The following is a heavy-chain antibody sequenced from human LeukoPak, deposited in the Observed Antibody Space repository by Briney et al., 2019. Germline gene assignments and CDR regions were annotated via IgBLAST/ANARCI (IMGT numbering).Heavy chain of an antibody. V-gene: IGHV4-34*01. CDR1: GGSFSGYY. Sequence: PSETLSLTCAVYGGSFSGYYWGWIRQPPGKGLEWIGSIYYSGSTYYNPSPKSRVTISVDTSKNQFSLRLSSVTAADTAVYYCASGPTGGNPYFDYWGQGTLVTVSS. J-gene: IGHJ4*02. CDR3: ASGPTGGNPYFDY. D-gene: IGHD2-8*02. CDR2: IYYSGST.